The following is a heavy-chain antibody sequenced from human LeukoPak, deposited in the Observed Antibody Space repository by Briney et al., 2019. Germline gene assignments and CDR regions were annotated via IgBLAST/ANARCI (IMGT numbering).Heavy chain of an antibody. CDR2: ISGSGGST. CDR3: AKDIESNGITIFGVVIPTYYFDY. CDR1: GFTFSSYA. V-gene: IGHV3-23*01. J-gene: IGHJ4*02. Sequence: GGSLRLSCAASGFTFSSYAMSWVRQAPGKGLEWVSAISGSGGSTYYADSVKGRFTISRDNSKNTLYLQMNSLRAEDTAVYYCAKDIESNGITIFGVVIPTYYFDYWGQGTLVTVFS. D-gene: IGHD3-3*01.